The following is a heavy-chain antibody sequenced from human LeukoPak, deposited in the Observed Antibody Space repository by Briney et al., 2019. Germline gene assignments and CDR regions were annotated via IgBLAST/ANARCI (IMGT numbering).Heavy chain of an antibody. D-gene: IGHD1-26*01. CDR2: ISWNSGSI. CDR3: AKDSDPYGIVGASVDY. Sequence: GRSLRLSCAASGFTFDDYAMHWVRQAPGKGLEWVSGISWNSGSIGYADSVKGRFTISRDNAKNSLYLQMNSLRAEDTALYYCAKDSDPYGIVGASVDYWGQGTLVTVSS. V-gene: IGHV3-9*01. J-gene: IGHJ4*02. CDR1: GFTFDDYA.